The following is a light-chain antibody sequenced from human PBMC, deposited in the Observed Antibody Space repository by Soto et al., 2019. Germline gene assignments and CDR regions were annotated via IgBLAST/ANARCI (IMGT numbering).Light chain of an antibody. Sequence: EIEMTQSPATLSVSPGERATLSCRASQSVSSKLAWYQQQPGQAPRLLIYGASIRATGIPARFSGSGSGTEIALTISSLRSEAYAVYYCQQYKNWRPLYTFGQGTKLEIK. CDR1: QSVSSK. V-gene: IGKV3-15*01. CDR3: QQYKNWRPLYT. J-gene: IGKJ2*01. CDR2: GAS.